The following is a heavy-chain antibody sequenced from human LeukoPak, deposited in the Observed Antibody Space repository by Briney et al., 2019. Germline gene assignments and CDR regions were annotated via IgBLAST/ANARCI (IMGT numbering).Heavy chain of an antibody. V-gene: IGHV4-34*01. J-gene: IGHJ4*02. CDR3: ARGRARYGSGSYFGY. CDR2: INHSGST. CDR1: GGSISSYY. D-gene: IGHD3-10*01. Sequence: PSETLSLTCTVSGGSISSYYWSWIRQPPGKGLEWIGEINHSGSTNYNPSLKSRVTISVDTSKNQFSLKLSSVTAADTAVYYCARGRARYGSGSYFGYWGQGTLVTVSS.